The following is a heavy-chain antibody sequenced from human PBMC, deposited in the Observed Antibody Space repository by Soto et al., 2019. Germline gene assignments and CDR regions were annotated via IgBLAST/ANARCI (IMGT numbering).Heavy chain of an antibody. CDR3: ATYDFWSGYTPRKKNYFDY. CDR2: ISYDGSNK. CDR1: GFTFSSYA. D-gene: IGHD3-3*01. V-gene: IGHV3-30-3*01. J-gene: IGHJ4*02. Sequence: GGSLRLSCAASGFTFSSYAMHWVRQAPGKGLEWVAVISYDGSNKYYADSVKGRFTISRDNSKNTLYLQMNSLRAEDTAVYYCATYDFWSGYTPRKKNYFDYWGQGTLVTVSS.